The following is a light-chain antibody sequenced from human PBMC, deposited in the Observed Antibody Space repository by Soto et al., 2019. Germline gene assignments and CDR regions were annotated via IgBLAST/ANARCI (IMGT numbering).Light chain of an antibody. J-gene: IGKJ5*01. V-gene: IGKV3-20*01. CDR3: QQYGSSPLIT. CDR1: QSVSSY. Sequence: EIVLTQSPDTLSLSPGERATLSCRASQSVSSYLAWYQQNPGQAPRLLIYGASSRATGIPDRFSGSGSGTDFTLTISRLEPEDFAVYYCQQYGSSPLITFGQGTRLEI. CDR2: GAS.